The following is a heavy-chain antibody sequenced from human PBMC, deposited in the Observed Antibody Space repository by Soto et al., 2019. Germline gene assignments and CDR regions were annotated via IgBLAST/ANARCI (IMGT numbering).Heavy chain of an antibody. CDR1: GGSISSYY. CDR2: IYYSGST. D-gene: IGHD2-15*01. J-gene: IGHJ5*02. V-gene: IGHV4-59*01. Sequence: SETLSLTCTVSGGSISSYYWSWIRQPPGKGLEWIGYIYYSGSTNYNPSLKNRVTISVDTSKNQFSLKLSSVTAADTAVYYCARDVGYCTGGSGRNWFDPWGQGTLVTVSS. CDR3: ARDVGYCTGGSGRNWFDP.